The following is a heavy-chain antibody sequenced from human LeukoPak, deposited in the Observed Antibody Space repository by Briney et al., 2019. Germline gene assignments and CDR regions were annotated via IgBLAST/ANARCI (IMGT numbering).Heavy chain of an antibody. CDR3: ARASGYSSGHDYFDY. D-gene: IGHD6-19*01. V-gene: IGHV1-18*01. Sequence: GASVKVSCKASGYTFTSYGISWVRQAPGQGLEWMGWISAYNGNTNYAQKLQGRVTMTTDTSTSTAYMELRSLRSDDTAVYFCARASGYSSGHDYFDYWGQGTLVTVSS. CDR1: GYTFTSYG. J-gene: IGHJ4*02. CDR2: ISAYNGNT.